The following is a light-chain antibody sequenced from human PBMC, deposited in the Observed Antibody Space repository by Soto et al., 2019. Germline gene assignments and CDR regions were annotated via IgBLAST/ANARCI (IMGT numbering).Light chain of an antibody. CDR1: QSISIW. J-gene: IGKJ1*01. V-gene: IGKV1-5*03. CDR3: QQYNSYSPGWT. Sequence: IHMTHSPSTLSASVLYRVTITCLSVQSISIWLAWYQQKPGKAPKLLIYKASSLESGVPSRFSGSGSGTEFTLTISSLQPDDFATYYCQQYNSYSPGWTFGQGTKVDIK. CDR2: KAS.